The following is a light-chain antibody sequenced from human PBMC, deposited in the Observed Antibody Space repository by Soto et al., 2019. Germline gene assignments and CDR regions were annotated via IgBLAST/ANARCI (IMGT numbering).Light chain of an antibody. J-gene: IGLJ1*01. Sequence: QSALTQPRSVSGSPGQSVTISCTGTSSDVGGYNYVSWYQQHPGKAPKVMIYDVSERPSGVPDRFSGSKSGNTASLTISGLQAEDEADYYCCSYAVSPRYGFGTYTKLTVL. CDR3: CSYAVSPRYG. V-gene: IGLV2-11*01. CDR2: DVS. CDR1: SSDVGGYNY.